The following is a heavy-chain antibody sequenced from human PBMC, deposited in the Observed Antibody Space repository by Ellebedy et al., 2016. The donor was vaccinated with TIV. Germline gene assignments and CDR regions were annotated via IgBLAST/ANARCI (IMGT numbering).Heavy chain of an antibody. V-gene: IGHV4-39*07. CDR1: GGSISNSDYY. J-gene: IGHJ4*02. D-gene: IGHD1-7*01. Sequence: MPSETLSLTCTVSGGSISNSDYYWNWIRQPPGKGLEWIGSIYYSGIAYYNPSLKSRVTVSVDTSKNQFSLRLTSVTAADTALDYCARDGTSVAFDYWGQGTLVTVSS. CDR2: IYYSGIA. CDR3: ARDGTSVAFDY.